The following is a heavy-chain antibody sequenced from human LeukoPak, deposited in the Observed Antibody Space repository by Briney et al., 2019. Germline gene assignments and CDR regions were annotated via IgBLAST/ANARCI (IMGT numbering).Heavy chain of an antibody. J-gene: IGHJ4*02. CDR1: GYRFGRYY. V-gene: IGHV1-46*01. CDR3: ASFTTVSTGDY. Sequence: ASVKVSCKASGYRFGRYYMHWVRQAPGQGLEWMGIINPSDGGTTYAQKFEGRLTLTRDTSTSTVYMELSRLRSEDTAMYYCASFTTVSTGDYWGQGSLVPVSS. CDR2: INPSDGGT. D-gene: IGHD4-17*01.